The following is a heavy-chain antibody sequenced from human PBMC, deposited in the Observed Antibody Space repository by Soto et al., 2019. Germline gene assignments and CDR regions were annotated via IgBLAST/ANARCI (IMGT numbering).Heavy chain of an antibody. CDR3: ARQLLGFCSSASCLNYYYYGMDV. J-gene: IGHJ6*02. V-gene: IGHV5-51*01. Sequence: GESLKISCKGSGYSFTSYWIGWVRQMPGKGREWMGIIYPGDSDTRYSPSFQGQVTISADKSISTAYLQWSSLKASDTAIYYCARQLLGFCSSASCLNYYYYGMDVWGQGTTVTVSS. D-gene: IGHD2-2*01. CDR2: IYPGDSDT. CDR1: GYSFTSYW.